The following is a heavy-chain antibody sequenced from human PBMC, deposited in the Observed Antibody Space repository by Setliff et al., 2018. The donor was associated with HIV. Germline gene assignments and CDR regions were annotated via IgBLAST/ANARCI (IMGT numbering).Heavy chain of an antibody. D-gene: IGHD3-9*01. CDR1: GYKFTGHH. CDR2: INPNMGDT. Sequence: ASVKVSCKASGYKFTGHHIQWMRQAPGQGLEWMGRINPNMGDTQYAQKFQGRIIMTRDTSINTVYMVLSSLTSDDTALYYCARQYIPTCYYLFDYWGQGTQVTVSS. CDR3: ARQYIPTCYYLFDY. V-gene: IGHV1-2*06. J-gene: IGHJ4*02.